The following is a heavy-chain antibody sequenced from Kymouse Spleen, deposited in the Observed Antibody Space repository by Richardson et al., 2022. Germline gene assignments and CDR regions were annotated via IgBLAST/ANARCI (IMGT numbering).Heavy chain of an antibody. CDR1: GFTFSSYW. Sequence: EVQLVESGGGLVQPGGSLRLSCAASGFTFSSYWMSWVRQAPGKGLEWVANIKQDGSEKYYVDSVKGRFTISRDNAKNSLYLQMNSLRAEDTAVYYCAGMVRGVRDYYGMDVWGQGTTVTVSS. D-gene: IGHD3-10*01. CDR2: IKQDGSEK. V-gene: IGHV3-7*01. CDR3: AGMVRGVRDYYGMDV. J-gene: IGHJ6*02.